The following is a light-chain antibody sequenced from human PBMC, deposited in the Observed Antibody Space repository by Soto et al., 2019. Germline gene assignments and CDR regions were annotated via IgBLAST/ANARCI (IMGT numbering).Light chain of an antibody. J-gene: IGKJ1*01. CDR2: GAS. CDR3: QQYNNWPWT. CDR1: QSVSSN. V-gene: IGKV3-15*01. Sequence: EIVMTQSPATLSVSPWERATLSCRASQSVSSNLAWYQQKPGQAPRLLIYGASTRATGIPARFSGSGSGTEFTLTISSLQSEDFALYYCQQYNNWPWTFGQGTKVDIK.